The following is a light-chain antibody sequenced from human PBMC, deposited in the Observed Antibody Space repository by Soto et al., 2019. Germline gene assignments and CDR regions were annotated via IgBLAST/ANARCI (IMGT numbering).Light chain of an antibody. CDR2: DVD. J-gene: IGLJ1*01. CDR3: SSYTNSNTLV. CDR1: SSDVGGYNY. V-gene: IGLV2-14*01. Sequence: QSALTQPASVSGSPGQSITISCTGTSSDVGGYNYVSWYQQYPGTAPKLMIYDVDTRPSGVSNRFSGSKSGNTASLTISGLQADDEADYYCSSYTNSNTLVFGSGTKLTVL.